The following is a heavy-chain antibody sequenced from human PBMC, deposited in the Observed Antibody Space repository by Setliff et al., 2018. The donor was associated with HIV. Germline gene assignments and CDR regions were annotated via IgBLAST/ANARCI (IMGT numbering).Heavy chain of an antibody. CDR1: GLSISSNY. CDR3: ARVLADYALDY. D-gene: IGHD4-17*01. V-gene: IGHV3-53*01. J-gene: IGHJ4*02. Sequence: GGSLRLSCAASGLSISSNYMSWVRQAPGKGLEWVSIIYSGGSTYYADSVKGRFTISRDNSMNTLYLQMNSLRAEDTAVYYCARVLADYALDYWGQGTLVTVSS. CDR2: IYSGGST.